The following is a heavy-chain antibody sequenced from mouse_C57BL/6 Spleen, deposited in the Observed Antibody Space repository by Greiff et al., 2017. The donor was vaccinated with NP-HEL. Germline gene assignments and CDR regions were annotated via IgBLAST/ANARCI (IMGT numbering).Heavy chain of an antibody. D-gene: IGHD1-1*01. CDR1: GYTFTDYN. Sequence: LVESGPELVKPGASVKIPCKASGYTFTDYNMDWVKQSHGKSLEWIGDINPNNGGTIYNQKFKGKATLTVDKSSSTAYMELRSLTSEDTAVYYCARRYYYGSSYLYWYFDVWGTGTTVTVSS. J-gene: IGHJ1*03. CDR2: INPNNGGT. V-gene: IGHV1-18*01. CDR3: ARRYYYGSSYLYWYFDV.